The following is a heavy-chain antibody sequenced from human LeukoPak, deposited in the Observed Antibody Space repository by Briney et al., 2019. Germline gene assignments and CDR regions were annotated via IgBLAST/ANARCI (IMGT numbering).Heavy chain of an antibody. CDR3: ARIGLGYWGRNFDP. D-gene: IGHD2-8*02. CDR2: INPNSGGT. J-gene: IGHJ5*02. V-gene: IGHV1-2*02. CDR1: GYTFTGYY. Sequence: GASVKVSCKASGYTFTGYYMHWVRQAPGQGLEWMGWINPNSGGTNYAQKFQGRVTMTRDTSISTAYMELSRLRSDDTAVYYCARIGLGYWGRNFDPWGQGTLVTVSS.